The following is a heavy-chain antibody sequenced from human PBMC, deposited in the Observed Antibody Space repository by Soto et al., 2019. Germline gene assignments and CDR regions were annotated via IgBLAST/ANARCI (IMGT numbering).Heavy chain of an antibody. CDR1: GFSLSTSGVG. CDR2: IYWNDDK. CDR3: VHRPRYSNYVDS. V-gene: IGHV2-5*01. D-gene: IGHD4-4*01. Sequence: QITLKESGPTLVKPTQPLTLTCTFSGFSLSTSGVGVGWIRQPPGKALEWLALIYWNDDKRYSPSLKSRLTITKDTSKNQVVLTMTNMDPVDTATYYCVHRPRYSNYVDSWGQGTLVTVSS. J-gene: IGHJ4*02.